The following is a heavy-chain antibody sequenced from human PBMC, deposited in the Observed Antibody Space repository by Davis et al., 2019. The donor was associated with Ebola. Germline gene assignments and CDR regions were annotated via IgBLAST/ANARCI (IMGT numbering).Heavy chain of an antibody. D-gene: IGHD1-26*01. Sequence: SETLSLTCTVSGGSISSGSYYWTWIRQPAGKGLEWIGHVYSIGATNYNPSLKSRVTISLDTSKNHFSLKLSSVTAADTAVYYCARDVGRAGWFDPWGQGTLVTVSS. CDR3: ARDVGRAGWFDP. CDR1: GGSISSGSYY. V-gene: IGHV4-61*09. J-gene: IGHJ5*02. CDR2: VYSIGAT.